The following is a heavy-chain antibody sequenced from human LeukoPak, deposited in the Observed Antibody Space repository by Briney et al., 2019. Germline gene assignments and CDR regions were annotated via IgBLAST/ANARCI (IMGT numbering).Heavy chain of an antibody. Sequence: GGSLRLSCAASGFTFSNAWMSWVRQAPGKGLEWVGCIKSKTDGGTTDYAAPVKGRFTISRDDSKNTLYLQKNSLKTADTEVYYFTAGYAYWGQGTLVTVSS. J-gene: IGHJ4*02. CDR2: IKSKTDGGTT. D-gene: IGHD3-16*01. CDR3: TAGYAY. V-gene: IGHV3-15*01. CDR1: GFTFSNAW.